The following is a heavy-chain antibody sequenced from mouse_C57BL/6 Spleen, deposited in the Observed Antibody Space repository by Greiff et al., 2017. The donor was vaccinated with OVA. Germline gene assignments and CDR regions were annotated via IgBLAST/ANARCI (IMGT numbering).Heavy chain of an antibody. V-gene: IGHV10-1*01. Sequence: EVKVVESGGGLVQPKGSLKLSCAASGFSFNTYAMNWVRQAPGKGLEWVARIRSKSNNYATYYADSVKDRFTISRDDSESMLYLQMNNLKTEDTAMYYCVRRYDGYYSSYAMDYWGQGTSVTVSS. CDR3: VRRYDGYYSSYAMDY. CDR2: IRSKSNNYAT. J-gene: IGHJ4*01. CDR1: GFSFNTYA. D-gene: IGHD2-3*01.